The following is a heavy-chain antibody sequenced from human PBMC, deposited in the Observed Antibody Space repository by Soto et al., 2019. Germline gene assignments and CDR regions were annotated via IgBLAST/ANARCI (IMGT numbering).Heavy chain of an antibody. CDR3: AKDADYCSGGSCYVGADVGENWFDP. CDR2: ISGSGGST. Sequence: GGSLRLSCAASGFTFSSYAMSWVRQAPGKGLEWVSAISGSGGSTYYADSVKGRFTISRDNSKNTLYLQMNSLRAEDTAVYYCAKDADYCSGGSCYVGADVGENWFDPWGQGTLVTVSS. J-gene: IGHJ5*02. CDR1: GFTFSSYA. D-gene: IGHD2-15*01. V-gene: IGHV3-23*01.